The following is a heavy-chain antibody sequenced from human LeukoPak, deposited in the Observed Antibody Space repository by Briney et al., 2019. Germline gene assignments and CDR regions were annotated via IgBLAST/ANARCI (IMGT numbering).Heavy chain of an antibody. CDR2: ISGSGGST. CDR3: AKDMFQCSSSSCAFDI. Sequence: GGSLRLSCAASGFTFSSYAMSWVRQAPGKGLEWVSGISGSGGSTYYADSVKGRFTISRDNSKITLYLQMNSLRAEDTAVYYCAKDMFQCSSSSCAFDIWGQGTMVTVSS. V-gene: IGHV3-23*01. J-gene: IGHJ3*02. CDR1: GFTFSSYA. D-gene: IGHD2-2*01.